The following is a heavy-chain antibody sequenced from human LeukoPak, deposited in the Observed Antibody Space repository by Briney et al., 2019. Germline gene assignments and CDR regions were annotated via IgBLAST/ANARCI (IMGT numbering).Heavy chain of an antibody. CDR2: INHSGST. J-gene: IGHJ4*02. D-gene: IGHD1-26*01. Sequence: SETLSLTCAVYGGSFSGYYWSWIRQPPGKGLEWIGEINHSGSTNYNPSLKSRVTISVDTSKNKFSLTLASVTAADTAVYYCARGTQVRRSGIDYWGQGILVTVSS. CDR1: GGSFSGYY. V-gene: IGHV4-34*01. CDR3: ARGTQVRRSGIDY.